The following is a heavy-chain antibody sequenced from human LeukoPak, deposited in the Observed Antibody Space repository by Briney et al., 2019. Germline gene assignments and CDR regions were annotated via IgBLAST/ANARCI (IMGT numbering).Heavy chain of an antibody. CDR3: VGKEGATFDY. V-gene: IGHV3-7*01. J-gene: IGHJ4*02. CDR1: GFTFSIYW. D-gene: IGHD1-26*01. Sequence: PGGSLRLSCAASGFTFSIYWMSWVRQAPGKGLEWVATIEQDGSEKYYVDSVKGRFTLSRDNAKNSMSLQMNSLRGEDTAVYYCVGKEGATFDYWGQGTLVTVSS. CDR2: IEQDGSEK.